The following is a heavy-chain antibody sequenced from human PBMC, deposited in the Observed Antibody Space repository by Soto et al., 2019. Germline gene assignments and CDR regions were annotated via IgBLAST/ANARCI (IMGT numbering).Heavy chain of an antibody. CDR2: IYSGGST. Sequence: GGSLRLSCAASGFTVSSNYMSWVRQAPGKGLEWVSVIYSGGSTDYADSVKGRFTISRDNSKNTLDLQMNSLRAEDTAVYYCARDRWGAIYLFDIWGQGKMFTVSS. D-gene: IGHD3-10*01. CDR3: ARDRWGAIYLFDI. V-gene: IGHV3-66*01. J-gene: IGHJ3*02. CDR1: GFTVSSNY.